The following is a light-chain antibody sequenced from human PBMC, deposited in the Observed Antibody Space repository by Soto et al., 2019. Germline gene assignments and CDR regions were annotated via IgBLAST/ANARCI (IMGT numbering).Light chain of an antibody. CDR1: SSNIGAGYD. J-gene: IGLJ1*01. V-gene: IGLV1-40*01. CDR3: CSYAGSYTHV. Sequence: QSVLTQPPSVSGAPGERVTISCTGSSSNIGAGYDVHWYQQVPGTAPKLLIYDSNKRPSGVPDRFSGSKSGTSASLAITGLQAEDEADYHCCSYAGSYTHVFGTGTKLTVL. CDR2: DSN.